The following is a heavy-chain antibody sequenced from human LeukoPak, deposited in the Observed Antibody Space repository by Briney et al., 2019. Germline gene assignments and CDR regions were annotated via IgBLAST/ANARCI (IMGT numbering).Heavy chain of an antibody. V-gene: IGHV3-21*01. CDR2: ISSSSSYI. Sequence: GGSLRLSCAASGFTFSSYSMNWVRQAPGKGLEWVSSISSSSSYIYYADSVKGRFTISRDNAKNSLYLQMNSLRAEDTAVYYCAMLIPAYYDILTGYRRADAFDIWGQETMVTVSS. J-gene: IGHJ3*02. D-gene: IGHD3-9*01. CDR3: AMLIPAYYDILTGYRRADAFDI. CDR1: GFTFSSYS.